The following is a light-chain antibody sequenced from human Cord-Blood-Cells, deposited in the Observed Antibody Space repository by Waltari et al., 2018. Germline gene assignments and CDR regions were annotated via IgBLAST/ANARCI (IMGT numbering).Light chain of an antibody. CDR3: QQYNNWST. CDR2: GAS. Sequence: EIVMTQSPATLSGSPGERATLSCRASQSVSSNLAWYQQKPGQAPRLLIYGASTRATGIPARFSGSGSGTEFTLTISSLQSEDFAVYYCQQYNNWSTFGPGTKVDIK. CDR1: QSVSSN. J-gene: IGKJ3*01. V-gene: IGKV3-15*01.